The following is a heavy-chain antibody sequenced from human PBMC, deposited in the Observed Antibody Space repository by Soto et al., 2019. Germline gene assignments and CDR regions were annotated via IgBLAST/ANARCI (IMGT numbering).Heavy chain of an antibody. CDR3: ARGGGVGVAGSAAFDM. CDR1: GYPVTAYY. V-gene: IGHV1-2*02. J-gene: IGHJ3*02. D-gene: IGHD3-3*01. Sequence: QLHLVQSGAVVKKPGASVTVSCSASGYPVTAYYMHWVRQAPGRGLEWMGGINPATGAAKYTQTFQGRVTMTRDTSSSTVFMELRGLTSEGTAVFYWARGGGVGVAGSAAFDMWGQGTLVTVSS. CDR2: INPATGAA.